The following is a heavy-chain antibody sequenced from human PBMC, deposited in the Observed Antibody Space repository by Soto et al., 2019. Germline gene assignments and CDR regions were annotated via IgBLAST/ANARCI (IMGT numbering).Heavy chain of an antibody. CDR3: TKWLRGGYYGMAV. V-gene: IGHV3-73*02. D-gene: IGHD5-12*01. Sequence: EVQLVESGGGLVQPGGSLKLSCAASGFTFSGSAMHWVRQASGKGLEWVGRIRSKANSYATAYAASVKGRFTISRDDSKNTAYLQMNSLKAEDTAVYYCTKWLRGGYYGMAVWGQGTTVTVSS. CDR1: GFTFSGSA. CDR2: IRSKANSYAT. J-gene: IGHJ6*02.